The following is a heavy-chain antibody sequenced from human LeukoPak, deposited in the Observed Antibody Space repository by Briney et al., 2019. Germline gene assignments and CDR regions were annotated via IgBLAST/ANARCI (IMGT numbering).Heavy chain of an antibody. J-gene: IGHJ4*02. CDR2: ISYDGINK. D-gene: IGHD4-17*01. Sequence: GGSLRLSCVASGFTFSGSGMHWVRQAPGKGLECAALISYDGINKYYADSVRGRFTISRDNSRNTLYLQMDSLGTDDTAMYYCAKDWARGDSYYVDYWGQGTQVTVSS. V-gene: IGHV3-30*18. CDR3: AKDWARGDSYYVDY. CDR1: GFTFSGSG.